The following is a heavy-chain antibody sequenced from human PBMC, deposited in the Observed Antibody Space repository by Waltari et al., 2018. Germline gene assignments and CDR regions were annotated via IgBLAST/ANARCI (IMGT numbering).Heavy chain of an antibody. V-gene: IGHV1-8*01. CDR1: GYTFTSYD. CDR3: AMGNGAVIKDSFDT. J-gene: IGHJ3*02. D-gene: IGHD3-10*01. Sequence: QLQLVQSGAEVKKPGASVKVSCKPSGYTFTSYDMNWVRQATGQGLEWMGWMNPNSGSTGYAQKFQGRVTMTRDTSISTAYMELSSLTSEDTAVYYCAMGNGAVIKDSFDTWGQGTMVTVSS. CDR2: MNPNSGST.